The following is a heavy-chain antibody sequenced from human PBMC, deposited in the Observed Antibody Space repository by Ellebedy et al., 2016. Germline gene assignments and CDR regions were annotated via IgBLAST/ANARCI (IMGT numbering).Heavy chain of an antibody. D-gene: IGHD6-19*01. CDR1: GFTFSDYY. CDR3: ARDSDSSGWELP. V-gene: IGHV3-11*01. CDR2: ISSSGSTI. Sequence: GESLKISCAASGFTFSDYYMSWIRQAPGKGLEWVSYISSSGSTIYYADSVKGRFTISRDNAKNSLYLQMNSLRAEDTAVYYCARDSDSSGWELPWGQGTLVTVSS. J-gene: IGHJ4*02.